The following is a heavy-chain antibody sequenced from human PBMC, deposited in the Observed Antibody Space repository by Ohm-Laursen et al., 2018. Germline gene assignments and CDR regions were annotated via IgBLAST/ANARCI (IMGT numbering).Heavy chain of an antibody. J-gene: IGHJ3*02. CDR3: ARDRVSGWSPSLAFDI. Sequence: ALVKVSCKASGYTFTTYGTNWVRQAPGQGLEWLGWISPYNGDTNYAQTLRGRATMTTDTSTSTAYMELRSLRSDDTAVYYCARDRVSGWSPSLAFDIWGQGTLVTVSS. CDR1: GYTFTTYG. D-gene: IGHD6-19*01. CDR2: ISPYNGDT. V-gene: IGHV1-18*01.